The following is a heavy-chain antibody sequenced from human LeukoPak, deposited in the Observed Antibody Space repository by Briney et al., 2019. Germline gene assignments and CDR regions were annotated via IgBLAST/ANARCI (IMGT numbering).Heavy chain of an antibody. V-gene: IGHV3-21*01. Sequence: GGSLRLSCAASGFTFSIYSMNWVRQAPGNGLEWVSSISRSRSYIYYADSVKGRFTISRDNAKNSLYLQMNSLRAEDTAVYYCARVVGYYYDSSGYYFDYWGQGTLVTVSS. CDR2: ISRSRSYI. D-gene: IGHD3-22*01. CDR1: GFTFSIYS. CDR3: ARVVGYYYDSSGYYFDY. J-gene: IGHJ4*02.